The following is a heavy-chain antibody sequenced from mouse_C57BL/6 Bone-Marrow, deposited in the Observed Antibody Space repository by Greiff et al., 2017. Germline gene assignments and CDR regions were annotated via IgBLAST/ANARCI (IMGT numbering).Heavy chain of an antibody. J-gene: IGHJ1*03. CDR2: IWSGGST. CDR1: GFSLTSYG. CDR3: AKNGDGSGSLQYFDV. Sequence: QVQLQQSGPGLVQPSQSLSITCTVSGFSLTSYGVHWVRQPPGKGLEWLGVIWSGGSTDYNAAFISRLSISKDNSNVQVFFKMNSLQSDDTAIDYCAKNGDGSGSLQYFDVWGTGTTVTVSS. V-gene: IGHV2-4*01. D-gene: IGHD1-1*01.